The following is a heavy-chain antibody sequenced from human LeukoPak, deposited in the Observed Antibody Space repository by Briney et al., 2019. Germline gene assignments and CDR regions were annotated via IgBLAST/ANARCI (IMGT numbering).Heavy chain of an antibody. CDR1: GFTFSSYG. CDR2: IWYDGSNK. Sequence: PGGSLRLSCAASGFTFSSYGMHWVRQAPGKGLEWVAVIWYDGSNKYYADSVKGRFTISRDNSKNTLYLQMNSLRAEDTAVYYCARDFDDFWSGYYRGFDYWGQGTLVTVSS. V-gene: IGHV3-33*01. D-gene: IGHD3-3*01. CDR3: ARDFDDFWSGYYRGFDY. J-gene: IGHJ4*02.